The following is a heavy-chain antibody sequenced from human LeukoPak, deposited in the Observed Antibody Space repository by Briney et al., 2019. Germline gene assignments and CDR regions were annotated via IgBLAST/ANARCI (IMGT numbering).Heavy chain of an antibody. J-gene: IGHJ5*02. CDR2: IHYSGST. Sequence: SETLSLTCTVSGGSINSYYWSWIRQPPGKGLQWIGCIHYSGSTNYNPSLKSRVTISVDTSKNQFSLKLSSVTAADTAVYYCARVYKSSWYLNWFDPWGQGTLVTVSS. D-gene: IGHD6-13*01. CDR3: ARVYKSSWYLNWFDP. CDR1: GGSINSYY. V-gene: IGHV4-59*08.